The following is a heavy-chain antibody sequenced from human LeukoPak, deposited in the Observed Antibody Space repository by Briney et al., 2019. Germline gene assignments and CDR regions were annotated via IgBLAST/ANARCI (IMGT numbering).Heavy chain of an antibody. CDR1: GGTFSSYT. CDR3: ASPMVRGVHYGMDV. V-gene: IGHV1-69*02. J-gene: IGHJ6*02. CDR2: IIPILGIA. Sequence: SVKVSCTASGGTFSSYTISWVRQAPGQGLEWMGRIIPILGIANYAQKFQGRVTITADKSTSTAYMELSSLRSEDTAVYYCASPMVRGVHYGMDVWGQGTTVTVSS. D-gene: IGHD3-10*01.